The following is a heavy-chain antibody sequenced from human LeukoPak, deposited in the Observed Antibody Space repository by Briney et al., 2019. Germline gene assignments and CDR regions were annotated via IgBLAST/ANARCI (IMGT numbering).Heavy chain of an antibody. Sequence: SVNVSCKASGGTFSSYAISWVRQAPGQGLEWMGGIIPIFGTANYAQKFQGRVTITADGSTSTAYMELSSLRSEDTAVYYCARDGNQWELHNYWGQGTLVTVSS. CDR2: IIPIFGTA. CDR3: ARDGNQWELHNY. J-gene: IGHJ4*02. CDR1: GGTFSSYA. V-gene: IGHV1-69*13. D-gene: IGHD1-26*01.